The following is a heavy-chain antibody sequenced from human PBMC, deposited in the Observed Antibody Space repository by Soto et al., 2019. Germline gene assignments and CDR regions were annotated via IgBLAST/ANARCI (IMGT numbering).Heavy chain of an antibody. CDR1: GYIFIGSY. CDR3: ARGPSE. Sequence: QVQLVQSGAEMKSPGSSVKVSCKATGYIFIGSYLHWIRQAPGQGPEWMGSIYPATGDTDYAQTYQGRVILTGDTAIGTAYMELKWLTFDDTCMYYCARGPSEWGQGTLVTVSS. J-gene: IGHJ4*02. V-gene: IGHV1-2*02. CDR2: IYPATGDT.